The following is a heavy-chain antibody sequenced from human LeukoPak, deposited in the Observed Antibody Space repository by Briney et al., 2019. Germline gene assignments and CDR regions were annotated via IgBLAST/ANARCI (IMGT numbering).Heavy chain of an antibody. J-gene: IGHJ4*02. CDR3: AREGWDIVVVVAATEGEALGY. V-gene: IGHV1-2*02. CDR1: GYTFTGYY. D-gene: IGHD2-15*01. Sequence: ASVKVSCKASGYTFTGYYMHWVRQAPGQGLEWMGWINPNSGGTNYAQKFQGRVTMTRDTSISTAYMELSRLRSDDTAVYYCAREGWDIVVVVAATEGEALGYWGQGTLVTVSS. CDR2: INPNSGGT.